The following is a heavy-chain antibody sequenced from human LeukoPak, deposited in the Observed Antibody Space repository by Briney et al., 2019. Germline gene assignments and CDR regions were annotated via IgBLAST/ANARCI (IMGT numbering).Heavy chain of an antibody. V-gene: IGHV1-8*01. CDR3: ATRGSQLPKGAFDI. CDR1: GYTFTNYD. CDR2: MNPNSGNT. J-gene: IGHJ3*02. D-gene: IGHD1-1*01. Sequence: ASVKVSCKASGYTFTNYDINWVRQATGQGLEWMGWMNPNSGNTGYAQKFQGRVTMTRNTSIGTAYMELSSLRSEDTAVYYCATRGSQLPKGAFDIWGQGTMVTVSS.